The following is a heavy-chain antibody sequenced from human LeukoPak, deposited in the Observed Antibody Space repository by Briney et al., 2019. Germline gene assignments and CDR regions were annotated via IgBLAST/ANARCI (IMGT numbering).Heavy chain of an antibody. CDR3: ARASHDYGDYSHFDY. D-gene: IGHD4-17*01. CDR2: IYHTGST. CDR1: GYSISSAYY. Sequence: SETLSLTCSVSGYSISSAYYWGWIRLPPGKGLEWIGTIYHTGSTSYNPSLKSRVTISVDKSKNQFSLRLSSVTAADTAVYYCARASHDYGDYSHFDYWGQGTLVTVSS. V-gene: IGHV4-38-2*02. J-gene: IGHJ4*02.